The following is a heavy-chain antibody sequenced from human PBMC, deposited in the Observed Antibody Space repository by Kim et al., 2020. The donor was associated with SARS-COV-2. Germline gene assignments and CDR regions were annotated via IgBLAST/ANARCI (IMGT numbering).Heavy chain of an antibody. V-gene: IGHV3-23*01. CDR1: GFTFSNYA. CDR2: IRGSRSST. J-gene: IGHJ4*01. CDR3: AKDERSEWGLAGVGYFD. D-gene: IGHD1-26*01. Sequence: GGSLRLSCVAAGFTFSNYAMNWVRQAPGKGLVWVSRIRGSRSSTYYADSVKGRFTISRDNSKNTMFLQMNTLRAEDTAIYYCAKDERSEWGLAGVGYFD.